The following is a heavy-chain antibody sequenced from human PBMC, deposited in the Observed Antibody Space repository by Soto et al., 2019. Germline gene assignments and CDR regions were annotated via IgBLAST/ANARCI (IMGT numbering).Heavy chain of an antibody. D-gene: IGHD3-10*01. CDR3: ARGGGRYGLDV. CDR2: IYYSGRT. Sequence: QAQLQESGPGLVKPSETLSLTCTVSGGSIRTYYWNWIRQPPGKGLEWIGYIYYSGRTYYNPSLKSRVTISVDTSKNQFSLNLTSVTAADTAVYYCARGGGRYGLDVWGQGTTITVSS. V-gene: IGHV4-59*01. CDR1: GGSIRTYY. J-gene: IGHJ6*02.